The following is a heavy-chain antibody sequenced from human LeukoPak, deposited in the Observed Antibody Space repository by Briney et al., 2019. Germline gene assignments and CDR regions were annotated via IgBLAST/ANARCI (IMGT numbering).Heavy chain of an antibody. V-gene: IGHV3-30*02. J-gene: IGHJ3*02. Sequence: GGSLRLSCAASGFTFSSYGMHWVRQAPGKGLEWVAVIWYGGSNKYYADSVKGRFTISRDNSKDTLYLQMNSLRAEDTAVYYCAKDAAHTNSAFDIWGQGTMVTVSS. CDR2: IWYGGSNK. D-gene: IGHD1-1*01. CDR1: GFTFSSYG. CDR3: AKDAAHTNSAFDI.